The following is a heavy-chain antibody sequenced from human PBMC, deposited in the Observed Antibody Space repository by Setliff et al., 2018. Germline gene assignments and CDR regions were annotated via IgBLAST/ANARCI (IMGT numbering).Heavy chain of an antibody. CDR2: IIPIFGSA. D-gene: IGHD6-19*01. CDR1: GGTFNSYA. Sequence: SVKVSCKASGGTFNSYAISWVRQAPGQGLEWMGGIIPIFGSANYARKFQGRVTVTADESTSTAYMELSGLRSEDTAVYYCARGSVEYSRGWYYFDYWAQGTLVTVSS. V-gene: IGHV1-69*13. CDR3: ARGSVEYSRGWYYFDY. J-gene: IGHJ4*02.